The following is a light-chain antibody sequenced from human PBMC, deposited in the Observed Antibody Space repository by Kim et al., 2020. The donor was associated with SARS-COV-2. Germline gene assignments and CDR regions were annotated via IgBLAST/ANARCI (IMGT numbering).Light chain of an antibody. CDR2: GAS. Sequence: IVLTQSPGTLSLSPGERATLSCRASESVTSSFLAWYQQKPGQAPRLLMYGASRRATGIPDRFSGSGSGTDFTLAISRLEPEDSAVYYCQQYGSSGWTFGQGTKVDI. CDR1: ESVTSSF. V-gene: IGKV3-20*01. J-gene: IGKJ1*01. CDR3: QQYGSSGWT.